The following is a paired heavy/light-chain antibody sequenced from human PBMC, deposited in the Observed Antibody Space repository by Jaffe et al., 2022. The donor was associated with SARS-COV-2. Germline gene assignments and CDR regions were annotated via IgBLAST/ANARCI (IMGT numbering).Heavy chain of an antibody. CDR3: AKGFWDCSGGSCYPIDYYYGMDV. CDR2: ISYDGSNK. CDR1: GFTFSSYG. V-gene: IGHV3-30*18. D-gene: IGHD2-15*01. Sequence: QVQLVESGGGVVQPGRSLRLSCAASGFTFSSYGMHWVRQAPGKGLEWVAVISYDGSNKYYADSVKGRFTISRDNSKNTLYLQMNSLRAEDTAVYYCAKGFWDCSGGSCYPIDYYYGMDVWGQGTTVTVSS. J-gene: IGHJ6*02.
Light chain of an antibody. V-gene: IGKV6-21*01. Sequence: EIVLTQSPDFQSVTPKEKVTITCRASQSIGSSLHWYQQKPDQSPKLLIKYASQSFSGVPSRFSGSGSGTDFTLTINSLEAEDAATYYCHQSSSLPLTFGGGTKVEIK. CDR1: QSIGSS. J-gene: IGKJ4*01. CDR3: HQSSSLPLT. CDR2: YAS.